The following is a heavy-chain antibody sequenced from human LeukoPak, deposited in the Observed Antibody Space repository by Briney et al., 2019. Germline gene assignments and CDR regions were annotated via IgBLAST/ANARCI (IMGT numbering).Heavy chain of an antibody. CDR2: IHITSDWV. Sequence: GGSLRLSCAASTFAFSSYAMTWVRQAPGKGLEWVSSIHITSDWVYYADSVKGRFTISRDNSKNTLYLQMNSLRAEDTAVYYCAKDGQRWLQSNPFFFDYWGQGTLVTVSS. J-gene: IGHJ4*02. CDR1: TFAFSSYA. D-gene: IGHD5-24*01. CDR3: AKDGQRWLQSNPFFFDY. V-gene: IGHV3-23*01.